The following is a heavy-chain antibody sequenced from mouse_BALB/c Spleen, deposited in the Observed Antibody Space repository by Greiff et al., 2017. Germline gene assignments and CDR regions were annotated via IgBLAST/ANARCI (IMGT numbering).Heavy chain of an antibody. CDR2: IYPSDSYT. CDR1: GYTFTSYW. CDR3: TRAAYYGNYDYAMDY. V-gene: IGHV1-69*02. Sequence: QVQLQQPGAELVRPGASVKLSCKASGYTFTSYWINWVKQRPGQGLEWIGNIYPSDSYTNYNQKFKDKATLTVDKSSSTAYMQLSSPTSEDSAVYYCTRAAYYGNYDYAMDYWGQGTSVTVSS. D-gene: IGHD2-10*01. J-gene: IGHJ4*01.